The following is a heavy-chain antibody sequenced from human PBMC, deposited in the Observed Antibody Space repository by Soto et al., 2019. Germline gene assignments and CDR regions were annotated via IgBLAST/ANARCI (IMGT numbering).Heavy chain of an antibody. Sequence: HPGGSLRLSCAASGFTVSSNYMSWVRQAPGKGLEWVSVIYSGGSTYYADSVKGRFTISRDNSKNTLYLQMNSLRAEDTAVYYCARDFRFDDFWGGYPIGDENYYYYGMDVWGQGTTVTGSS. D-gene: IGHD3-3*01. CDR1: GFTVSSNY. J-gene: IGHJ6*02. CDR2: IYSGGST. CDR3: ARDFRFDDFWGGYPIGDENYYYYGMDV. V-gene: IGHV3-53*01.